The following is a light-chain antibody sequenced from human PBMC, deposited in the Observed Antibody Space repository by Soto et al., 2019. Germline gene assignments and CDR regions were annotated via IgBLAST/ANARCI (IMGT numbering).Light chain of an antibody. CDR2: DAS. Sequence: ETVLSQSPATLSLSTGEKATLSCRASQSVSSYLARYQQKPGQAPRLLIYDASNRATGIPARFSGSGSGTDFTLTISSLEPEDFAVYYCQQRSNWPPWTFGQGTKVDIK. CDR3: QQRSNWPPWT. CDR1: QSVSSY. V-gene: IGKV3-11*01. J-gene: IGKJ1*01.